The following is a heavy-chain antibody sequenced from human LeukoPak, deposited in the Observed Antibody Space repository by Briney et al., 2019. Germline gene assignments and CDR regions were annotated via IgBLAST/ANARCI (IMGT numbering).Heavy chain of an antibody. J-gene: IGHJ6*03. Sequence: GASVKVSCKASGYTFTGYYMHWVRQAPGQGLEWMGIINPSGGSTNYVQKFQGRVTITTDESTSTAYMELSSLRSEDTAVYYCARGLERPYYYYYMDVWGKGTTVTVSS. CDR3: ARGLERPYYYYYMDV. CDR2: INPSGGST. CDR1: GYTFTGYY. D-gene: IGHD1-1*01. V-gene: IGHV1-46*01.